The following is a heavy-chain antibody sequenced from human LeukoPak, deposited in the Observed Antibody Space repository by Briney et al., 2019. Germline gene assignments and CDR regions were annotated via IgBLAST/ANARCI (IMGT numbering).Heavy chain of an antibody. CDR1: GYTSTSYY. J-gene: IGHJ4*02. D-gene: IGHD2-15*01. CDR2: INPSGGST. Sequence: ASVKVSCKASGYTSTSYYMHWVRQAPGQGLEWMGIINPSGGSTSYAQKFQGRVTMTRDTSTSTVYMELSSLRSEDTAVYYCARDPSGGTLDYWGQGTLVTVSS. V-gene: IGHV1-46*01. CDR3: ARDPSGGTLDY.